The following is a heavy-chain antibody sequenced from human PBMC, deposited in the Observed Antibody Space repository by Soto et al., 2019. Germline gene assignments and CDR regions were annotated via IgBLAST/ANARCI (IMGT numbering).Heavy chain of an antibody. D-gene: IGHD3-10*01. V-gene: IGHV3-15*01. CDR2: IKSKTSGETR. Sequence: DVQVVESGGGLVKPGGSLRLSCAASGFAFSPAWMTWVRQAPGKGLEWVALIKSKTSGETRAYAAPVKGRFTISRDDSENTVFLQMDSLITEDTAVYYCVIDDAARGFGELDYWGRGTLVTVSS. CDR1: GFAFSPAW. CDR3: VIDDAARGFGELDY. J-gene: IGHJ4*02.